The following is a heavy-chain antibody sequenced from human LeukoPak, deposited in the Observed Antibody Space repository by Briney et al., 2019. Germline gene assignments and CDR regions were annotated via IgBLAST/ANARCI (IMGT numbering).Heavy chain of an antibody. CDR2: IYTSGST. D-gene: IGHD3-22*01. J-gene: IGHJ4*02. Sequence: KASETLSLTCTVSGGSISSYYWSWIRQPAGKGLEWIGRIYTSGSTNYNPSLKSRVTMSVDTSKNQFSLKLSSVTAADTAVYYCARNYYDSSGYYYYFDYWGQGTLVTVSS. V-gene: IGHV4-4*07. CDR3: ARNYYDSSGYYYYFDY. CDR1: GGSISSYY.